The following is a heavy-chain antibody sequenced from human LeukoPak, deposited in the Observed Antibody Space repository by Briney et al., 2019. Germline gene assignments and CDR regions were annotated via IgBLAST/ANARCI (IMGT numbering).Heavy chain of an antibody. Sequence: ASVKVSCKASGYTFTNYGISWVRQAPGQGLEWMGWINTNTGNPTYSQGFTGRFVFSLDTSVSTAYLQISSLKAEDTAVYYCASWGLVDPYYFDYWGQGTLVTVSS. CDR2: INTNTGNP. V-gene: IGHV7-4-1*02. CDR1: GYTFTNYG. J-gene: IGHJ4*02. D-gene: IGHD3-16*01. CDR3: ASWGLVDPYYFDY.